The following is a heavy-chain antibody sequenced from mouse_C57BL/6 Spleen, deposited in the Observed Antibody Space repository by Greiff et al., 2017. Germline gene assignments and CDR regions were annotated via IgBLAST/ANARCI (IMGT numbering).Heavy chain of an antibody. CDR2: ISYSGST. D-gene: IGHD3-2*02. J-gene: IGHJ3*01. CDR3: ARGSSGDGTIAY. Sequence: EVKLMESGPGMVKPSQSLSLTCTVTGYSITSGYDWHWIRHFPGNKLEWMGYISYSGSTNYNPSLKSRISITHDTSKNHFFLKLNSVTTEDTATYYCARGSSGDGTIAYWGQGTLVTVSA. CDR1: GYSITSGYD. V-gene: IGHV3-1*01.